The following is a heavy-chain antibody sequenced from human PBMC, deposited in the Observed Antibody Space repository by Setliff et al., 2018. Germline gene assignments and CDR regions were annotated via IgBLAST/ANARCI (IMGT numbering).Heavy chain of an antibody. CDR3: AKAASPLFAINGVEYYFDS. CDR2: INQAGSAK. Sequence: LRLSCAASGFTFSSFWMSWVRQAPGRGLEWVANINQAGSAKYYADSVKGRFTISRDNSKSTLYLQMNSLRAEDTAVYFCAKAASPLFAINGVEYYFDSWGQGNLVTVSS. CDR1: GFTFSSFW. J-gene: IGHJ4*02. V-gene: IGHV3-7*03. D-gene: IGHD3-3*01.